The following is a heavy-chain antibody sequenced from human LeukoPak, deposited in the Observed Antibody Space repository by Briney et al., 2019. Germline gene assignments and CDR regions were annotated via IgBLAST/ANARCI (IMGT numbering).Heavy chain of an antibody. Sequence: PGGSLRLSCAASGFTFDDYAMHWVRQAPGKGLEWVSGISWNSGSIGYADSVKGRFTISRDNAKNSLYLQMNSLRAEDTALYYCAKDFDLADGYYYGMDVWGQGTTVTVSS. V-gene: IGHV3-9*01. D-gene: IGHD5-24*01. CDR1: GFTFDDYA. CDR3: AKDFDLADGYYYGMDV. CDR2: ISWNSGSI. J-gene: IGHJ6*02.